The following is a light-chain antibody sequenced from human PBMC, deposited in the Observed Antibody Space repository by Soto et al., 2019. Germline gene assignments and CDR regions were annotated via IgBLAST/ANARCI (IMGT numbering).Light chain of an antibody. Sequence: DIQMTQSPSTLSASVGDRVIITCRASQTISSWLAWYQQKPGKAPKLLTYAASSLQSGVPSRFSGSGSGTEFTLTISSLQPDDFATYYCQHYKSYSPWTFGQGTKVDIK. J-gene: IGKJ1*01. CDR2: AAS. CDR3: QHYKSYSPWT. V-gene: IGKV1-5*01. CDR1: QTISSW.